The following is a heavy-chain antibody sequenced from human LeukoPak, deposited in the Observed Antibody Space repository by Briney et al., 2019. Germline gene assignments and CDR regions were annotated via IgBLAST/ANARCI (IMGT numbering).Heavy chain of an antibody. Sequence: SETLSLTSIVSGGSISSSSHNWGWIRQPPGKGLEWIGSIYYSGTTYYNPSLKSRLTISVDTSKNQFSLKLSSVTAADTAVYYCARGSDYGDYSLDYWGQGTLVTVSS. D-gene: IGHD4-17*01. CDR3: ARGSDYGDYSLDY. CDR2: IYYSGTT. CDR1: GGSISSSSHN. V-gene: IGHV4-39*01. J-gene: IGHJ4*02.